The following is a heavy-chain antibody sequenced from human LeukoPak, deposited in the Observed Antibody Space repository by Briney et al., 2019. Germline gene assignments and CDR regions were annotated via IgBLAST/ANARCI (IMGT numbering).Heavy chain of an antibody. V-gene: IGHV1-2*02. CDR2: INPNSGGT. CDR3: ARRIAAAVTNWFDP. Sequence: ASVKVSCKASGYTFTGYYMHWVRQAPGQGLEWMGWINPNSGGTNYAQKFQGRVTMTRDTSISTAYMELSRLRSDDTAVYYCARRIAAAVTNWFDPRGQGALVTVSS. D-gene: IGHD6-13*01. J-gene: IGHJ5*02. CDR1: GYTFTGYY.